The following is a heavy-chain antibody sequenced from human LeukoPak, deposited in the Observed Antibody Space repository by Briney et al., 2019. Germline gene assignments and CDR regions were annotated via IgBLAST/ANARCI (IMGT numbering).Heavy chain of an antibody. D-gene: IGHD3-3*01. CDR3: ARGPDYDFWSGYPYYFDY. V-gene: IGHV1-69*13. CDR2: IIPIFGTA. J-gene: IGHJ4*02. CDR1: GGTFSSYA. Sequence: ASVTVSCKASGGTFSSYAVTWVRQAPGQGLEWMGGIIPIFGTANYAQKFQGRVTITADESTSTAYMELSSLRSEDTAVYYCARGPDYDFWSGYPYYFDYWGQGTLVTVSS.